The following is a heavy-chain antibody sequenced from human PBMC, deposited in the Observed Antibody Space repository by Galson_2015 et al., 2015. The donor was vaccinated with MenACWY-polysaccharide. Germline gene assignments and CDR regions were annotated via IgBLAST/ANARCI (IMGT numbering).Heavy chain of an antibody. V-gene: IGHV3-30-3*01. CDR3: ARDYCSRTSCYGLDV. CDR2: ISYDETNK. D-gene: IGHD2-2*01. CDR1: GFTFNSYA. Sequence: SLRLSCAASGFTFNSYAMHWVRQAPGKGLEWVAVISYDETNKYYADSVKGRFTISRDNSKNTLYLQMNSRRAEDAAVYYCARDYCSRTSCYGLDVWGQGTTVIVSS. J-gene: IGHJ6*02.